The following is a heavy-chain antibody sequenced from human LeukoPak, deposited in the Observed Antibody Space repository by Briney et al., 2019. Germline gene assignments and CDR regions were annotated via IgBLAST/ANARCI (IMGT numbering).Heavy chain of an antibody. D-gene: IGHD3-22*01. CDR3: ARAGNYYDSSGYYYFDY. CDR2: INTSTGNP. V-gene: IGHV7-4-1*02. Sequence: GASVTVSCKASGYTFTIYAMNWVRQAPGQGLEWMGWINTSTGNPTYAQGFTGRFVFSLDTSVSTAYLQISSLKAEDTAVYYCARAGNYYDSSGYYYFDYWGQGTLVTVSS. CDR1: GYTFTIYA. J-gene: IGHJ4*02.